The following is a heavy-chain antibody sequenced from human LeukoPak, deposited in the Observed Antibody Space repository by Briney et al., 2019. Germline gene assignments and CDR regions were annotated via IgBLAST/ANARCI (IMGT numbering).Heavy chain of an antibody. CDR3: AKETQQLRYFDWFGLDAFDI. J-gene: IGHJ3*02. Sequence: QTGRSLRLSCAASGFTFDDYAMHWVRQAPGKGLEWVSGISWNSGSIGYADSVKGRFTISRDNAKNSLYLQMNSLRAEDTALYYCAKETQQLRYFDWFGLDAFDIWGQGTMVTVSS. D-gene: IGHD3-9*01. CDR1: GFTFDDYA. V-gene: IGHV3-9*01. CDR2: ISWNSGSI.